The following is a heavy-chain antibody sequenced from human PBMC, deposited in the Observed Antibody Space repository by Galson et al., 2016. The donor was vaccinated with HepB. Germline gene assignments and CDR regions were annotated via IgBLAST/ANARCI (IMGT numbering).Heavy chain of an antibody. CDR1: GFSLNTDGVG. J-gene: IGHJ4*02. CDR2: IYWDDDK. D-gene: IGHD3-10*01. V-gene: IGHV2-5*02. Sequence: PALVKPTQILTLTCTFSGFSLNTDGVGVAWIRQPPGKALEWLALIYWDDDKRYSPSLKSRLTITKDTSKNQVVLTMTNVAPVDTATYYCAHDNYYGSGNPSDFWGQGTLVTVSS. CDR3: AHDNYYGSGNPSDF.